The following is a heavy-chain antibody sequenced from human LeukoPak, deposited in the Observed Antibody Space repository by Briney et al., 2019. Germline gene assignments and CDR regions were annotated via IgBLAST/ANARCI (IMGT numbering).Heavy chain of an antibody. CDR1: GFTFSSNA. D-gene: IGHD6-19*01. CDR3: AKTLGSSAYPHWYFDL. CDR2: ITGSADRI. Sequence: GGSLRLSCAASGFTFSSNAMTWVRQAPGKGLEWVSAITGSADRIYYADSAKGRFTISRDNSKNTLFLEMNSLRAEDTAVYYCAKTLGSSAYPHWYFDLWGRGTLVTVSS. J-gene: IGHJ2*01. V-gene: IGHV3-23*01.